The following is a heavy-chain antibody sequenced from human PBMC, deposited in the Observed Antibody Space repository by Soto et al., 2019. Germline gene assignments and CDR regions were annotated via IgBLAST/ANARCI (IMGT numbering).Heavy chain of an antibody. Sequence: SVQVPCKASGRTSSSYAIICARQAPGQGLELMGGIIPIFGTANYAQKFQGRVTITADESTSTAYMELSSLRSEDTAVYYCARVSGYCSSTSCYLGENYYYYGMDVWGQGTTVTFSS. CDR3: ARVSGYCSSTSCYLGENYYYYGMDV. CDR1: GRTSSSYA. J-gene: IGHJ6*02. D-gene: IGHD2-2*01. CDR2: IIPIFGTA. V-gene: IGHV1-69*13.